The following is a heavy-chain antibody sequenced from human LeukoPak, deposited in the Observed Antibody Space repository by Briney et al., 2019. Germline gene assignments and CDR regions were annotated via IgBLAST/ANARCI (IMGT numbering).Heavy chain of an antibody. Sequence: SGGSLRLSCAASGFTVSSNYMSWVRQAPGKGLEWVSVIYSGGSTYYADSVKGRFTISRDNSKNTLYLQMNSLRAEDTAVYYCAVEFYDSSGYYPDGWGQGTLVTVSS. V-gene: IGHV3-53*01. D-gene: IGHD3-22*01. CDR2: IYSGGST. CDR1: GFTVSSNY. CDR3: AVEFYDSSGYYPDG. J-gene: IGHJ4*02.